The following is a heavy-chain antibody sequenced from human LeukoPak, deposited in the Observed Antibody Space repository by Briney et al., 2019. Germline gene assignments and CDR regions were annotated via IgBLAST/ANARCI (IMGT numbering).Heavy chain of an antibody. CDR3: ANQGGYDLTYYYYYGMDV. CDR1: GFTVSSIY. Sequence: GGSLRLSCAASGFTVSSIYMSWVRQAPGKGLEWVSLIYSGGSAYYADSVKGRFTISRDNSKNTLDLQMNSLRAEDTAVYYCANQGGYDLTYYYYYGMDVWGQGTTVTVSS. CDR2: IYSGGSA. D-gene: IGHD5-12*01. V-gene: IGHV3-53*01. J-gene: IGHJ6*02.